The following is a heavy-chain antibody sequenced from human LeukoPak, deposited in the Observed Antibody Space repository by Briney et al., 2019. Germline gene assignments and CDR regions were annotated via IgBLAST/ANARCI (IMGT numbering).Heavy chain of an antibody. Sequence: SETLSLTCTVSGGSISSYYWSWIRQPAGKGLEWIGRIYTSGSTNYNPSLKSRVTMSVDTSKNQFSLKLSSVTAAGTAVYYCARAYYDILTGPENNWFDPWGQGTLVTVSS. CDR1: GGSISSYY. CDR3: ARAYYDILTGPENNWFDP. J-gene: IGHJ5*02. D-gene: IGHD3-9*01. V-gene: IGHV4-4*07. CDR2: IYTSGST.